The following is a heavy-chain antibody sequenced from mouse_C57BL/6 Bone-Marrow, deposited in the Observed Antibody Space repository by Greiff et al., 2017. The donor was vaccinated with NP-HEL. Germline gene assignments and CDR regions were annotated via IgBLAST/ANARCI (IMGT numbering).Heavy chain of an antibody. Sequence: QVQLQQPGAELVKPGASVKMSCKASGYTFTSYWITWVKQRPGQGLEWIGDIYPGSGSTNYNEKFKSKATLTVDTSSSTAYMQLSSLTSEDSAVYYCARGGWYPAWFAYWGQGTLVTVSA. CDR3: ARGGWYPAWFAY. V-gene: IGHV1-55*01. D-gene: IGHD2-1*01. CDR2: IYPGSGST. CDR1: GYTFTSYW. J-gene: IGHJ3*01.